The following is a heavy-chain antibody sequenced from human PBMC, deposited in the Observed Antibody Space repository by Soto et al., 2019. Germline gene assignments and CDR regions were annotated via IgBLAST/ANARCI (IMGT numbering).Heavy chain of an antibody. J-gene: IGHJ4*02. CDR1: GFSLSTSGVG. CDR2: IYWDDDK. CDR3: AHWGDDYGDPSYCDY. Sequence: QITLKESGPTLVKPTQALTLTCTFSGFSLSTSGVGVGWIRQPPGKALEWLALIYWDDDKRYSPSLKSRLTITKDTSKNQVVLTMTNMDPVDTATYYCAHWGDDYGDPSYCDYWGQGTLVTVSS. V-gene: IGHV2-5*02. D-gene: IGHD4-17*01.